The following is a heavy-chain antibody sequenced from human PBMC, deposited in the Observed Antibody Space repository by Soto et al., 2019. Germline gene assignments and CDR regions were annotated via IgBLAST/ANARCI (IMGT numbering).Heavy chain of an antibody. J-gene: IGHJ3*02. CDR3: ARVLDILTGYPHDAFDI. CDR1: GYTFTSYD. V-gene: IGHV1-8*01. D-gene: IGHD3-9*01. Sequence: ASVKVSCKASGYTFTSYDINWVRQATGQGLEWMGWMNPNSGNTGYAQKFQGRVTMTRNTSISTAYMELSSLRSEDTAVYYCARVLDILTGYPHDAFDIWGQGTMVTVSS. CDR2: MNPNSGNT.